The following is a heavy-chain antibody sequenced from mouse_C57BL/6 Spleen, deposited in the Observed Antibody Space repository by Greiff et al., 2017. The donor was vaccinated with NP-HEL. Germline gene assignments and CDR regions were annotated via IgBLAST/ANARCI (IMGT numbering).Heavy chain of an antibody. V-gene: IGHV1-64*01. CDR3: ARHSVVAMDY. J-gene: IGHJ4*01. Sequence: QVQLQQSGAELVKPGASVKLSCKASGYTFTSYWMHWVKQRPGQGLEWIGMIHPNSGSTNYNEKFKSKATLTVDKSSSTAYMQLSSLTSEDSAVYYCARHSVVAMDYWGQGTSVTVSS. D-gene: IGHD3-1*01. CDR1: GYTFTSYW. CDR2: IHPNSGST.